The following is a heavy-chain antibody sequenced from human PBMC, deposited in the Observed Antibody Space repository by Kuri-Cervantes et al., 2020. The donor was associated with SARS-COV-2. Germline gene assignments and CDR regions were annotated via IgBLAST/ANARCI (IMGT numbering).Heavy chain of an antibody. CDR2: ISGSGGST. J-gene: IGHJ4*02. Sequence: GGSLRLSCAASEFTFSSYAMSWVRQAPGKGLEWVSAISGSGGSTYCADSVKGRFTISRDNSKNTLYLQMNSLRAEDTAVYYCAKAAYYDYVPDYWGQGTLVTVSS. CDR1: EFTFSSYA. CDR3: AKAAYYDYVPDY. V-gene: IGHV3-23*01. D-gene: IGHD3-16*01.